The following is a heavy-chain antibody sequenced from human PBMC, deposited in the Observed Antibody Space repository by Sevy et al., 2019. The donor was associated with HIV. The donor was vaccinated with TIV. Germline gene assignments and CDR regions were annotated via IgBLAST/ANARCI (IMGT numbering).Heavy chain of an antibody. Sequence: GGSLRLSCAXXXFTFSNYYMNWVRQGPGKGLVWVARLNGDGSDINYADSVRGRFTISRDNTKNTLYLQMSSLRGEDTAVYYCFVRIRDSSEIDYWGQGTLVTVSS. CDR3: FVRIRDSSEIDY. CDR2: LNGDGSDI. D-gene: IGHD6-6*01. V-gene: IGHV3-74*01. CDR1: XFTFSNYY. J-gene: IGHJ4*02.